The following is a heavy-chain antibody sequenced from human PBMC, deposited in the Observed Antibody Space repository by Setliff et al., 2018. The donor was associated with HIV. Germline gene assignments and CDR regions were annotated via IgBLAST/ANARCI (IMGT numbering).Heavy chain of an antibody. J-gene: IGHJ4*02. Sequence: GASVKVSCKASGGTFKNFAINWLRQAPGQGLEWMGWMNPNSGGTNYAQKFQGRVTMTRDTSINTAFMELNSLRPDDTAVYYCARLFYDYWSGFYSGDYWGQGTLVTVSS. D-gene: IGHD3-3*01. CDR1: GGTFKNFA. V-gene: IGHV1-2*02. CDR3: ARLFYDYWSGFYSGDY. CDR2: MNPNSGGT.